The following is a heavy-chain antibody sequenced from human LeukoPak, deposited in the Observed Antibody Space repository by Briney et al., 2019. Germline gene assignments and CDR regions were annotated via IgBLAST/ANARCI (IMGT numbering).Heavy chain of an antibody. CDR1: GVSISNDY. Sequence: SETLSLTCTVSGVSISNDYWSWIRQPPGKGLEWIGYIYYSGTTNYNPSLKSRVTMSVDTSKNQFSLKLSSVTAADTAVYYCARLRPVNWFGPWGQGTLVTVSS. CDR2: IYYSGTT. CDR3: ARLRPVNWFGP. V-gene: IGHV4-59*08. J-gene: IGHJ5*02.